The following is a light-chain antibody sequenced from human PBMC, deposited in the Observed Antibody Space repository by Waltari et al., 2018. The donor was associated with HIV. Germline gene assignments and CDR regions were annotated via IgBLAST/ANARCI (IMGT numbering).Light chain of an antibody. Sequence: EVVLMQSPGTLSLSPGERATLSCRASQTVTTDYFAWYQHKSGQTPRLLSYGAWKRATDIPDRFIGSGSGTDFTLTITRLEPEDFATYYCQQYGDTSVTFGQGTKVEL. J-gene: IGKJ1*01. CDR3: QQYGDTSVT. CDR1: QTVTTDY. CDR2: GAW. V-gene: IGKV3-20*01.